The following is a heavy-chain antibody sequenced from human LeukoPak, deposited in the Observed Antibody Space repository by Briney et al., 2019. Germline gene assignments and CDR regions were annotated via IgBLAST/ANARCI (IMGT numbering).Heavy chain of an antibody. CDR2: IIPIFGTA. CDR1: GGTFSSNA. D-gene: IGHD3-9*01. V-gene: IGHV1-69*13. J-gene: IGHJ4*02. Sequence: SVKVSCKASGGTFSSNAISWVRQAPGQGLEWMGGIIPIFGTANYAQKFQGRVTITADESTSTAYMELSSLRSEDTAVYYCARGSRYYDILTGPYYFDYWGQGTLVTVSS. CDR3: ARGSRYYDILTGPYYFDY.